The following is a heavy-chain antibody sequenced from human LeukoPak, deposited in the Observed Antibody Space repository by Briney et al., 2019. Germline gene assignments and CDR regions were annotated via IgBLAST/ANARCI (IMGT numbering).Heavy chain of an antibody. J-gene: IGHJ5*02. D-gene: IGHD2-15*01. Sequence: ASVKVSCKASGYTFTTYDIHWVRQAAGQGLEWMGWANPKSGNTGYEQKFQGRVTITMNTSTTTSHMELSSLTSEDTAIYYGARPYRSGKTCSRWFEPWGQGTLVTVSS. CDR1: GYTFTTYD. CDR2: ANPKSGNT. V-gene: IGHV1-8*01. CDR3: ARPYRSGKTCSRWFEP.